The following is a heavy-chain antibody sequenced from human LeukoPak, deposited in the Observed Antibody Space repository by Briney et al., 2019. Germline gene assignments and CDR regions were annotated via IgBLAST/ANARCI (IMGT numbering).Heavy chain of an antibody. V-gene: IGHV4-39*07. CDR2: IYYSGST. J-gene: IGHJ4*02. CDR1: GGSISSSSYY. CDR3: ARVYSSGWDSATFDY. D-gene: IGHD6-19*01. Sequence: SETLSLTCTVSGGSISSSSYYWGWIRQPPGKGLEWIGSIYYSGSTYYNPSLKSRVTISVDTSKNQFSLKLSSVTAADTAVYYCARVYSSGWDSATFDYWGQGTLVTVSS.